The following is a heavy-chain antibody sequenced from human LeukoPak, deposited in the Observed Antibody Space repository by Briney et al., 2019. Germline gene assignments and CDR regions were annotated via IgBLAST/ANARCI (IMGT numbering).Heavy chain of an antibody. V-gene: IGHV3-11*01. D-gene: IGHD3-9*01. CDR3: ASQYYDILTGYYRQPDYYGMDV. Sequence: GGSLRLSCAASGFTFSDYYMSWIRQAPGKGLGWVSYISSSGSTIYYADSVKGRFTISRDNAKNSLYLQMNSLRAEDTAVYYCASQYYDILTGYYRQPDYYGMDVWGQGTTVTVSS. J-gene: IGHJ6*02. CDR1: GFTFSDYY. CDR2: ISSSGSTI.